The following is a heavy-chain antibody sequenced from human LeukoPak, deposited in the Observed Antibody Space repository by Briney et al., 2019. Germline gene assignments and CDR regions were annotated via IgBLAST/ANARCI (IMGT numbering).Heavy chain of an antibody. CDR1: GFTFSSYE. J-gene: IGHJ4*02. CDR3: ARGDSWGFFDY. CDR2: ISSSGYSI. Sequence: PGGSLRLSCAASGFTFSSYEMNWVRQAPGKGLEWVSYISSSGYSIYYADSVKGRFTISRDNAKSSLYLQMNSLRAEDTAVYYCARGDSWGFFDYWGQGTLVTVSS. V-gene: IGHV3-48*03. D-gene: IGHD1-26*01.